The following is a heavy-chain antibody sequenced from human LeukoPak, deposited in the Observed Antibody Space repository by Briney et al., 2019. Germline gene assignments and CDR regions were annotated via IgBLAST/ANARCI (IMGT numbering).Heavy chain of an antibody. V-gene: IGHV3-30*18. J-gene: IGHJ4*02. CDR3: AKDGGATGAGPNFFDH. CDR1: GFTFSSYG. D-gene: IGHD3-3*01. Sequence: GGSLRLSCAASGFTFSSYGMHWVRQAPGKGLEWVALISYDGSNEYYADSVKGRFTIFRDNSKNTLYLQLNSLRGEDTAVYYCAKDGGATGAGPNFFDHWGQGTLVTVSS. CDR2: ISYDGSNE.